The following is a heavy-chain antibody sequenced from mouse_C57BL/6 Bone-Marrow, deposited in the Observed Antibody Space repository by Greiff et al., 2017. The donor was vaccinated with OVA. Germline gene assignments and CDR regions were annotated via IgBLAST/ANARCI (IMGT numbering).Heavy chain of an antibody. J-gene: IGHJ2*01. CDR2: IDPTNDYT. Sequence: VHLVESGAELARPGASVKMSCKASGYTFTSYTINWVKQRPGQGLEWIGYIDPTNDYTNYNQKFKGKATLTADKSSSTAYMQLSSLTSEDSAVYYCTRGYYFDYWGQGTTLTVSS. CDR3: TRGYYFDY. V-gene: IGHV1-4*01. CDR1: GYTFTSYT.